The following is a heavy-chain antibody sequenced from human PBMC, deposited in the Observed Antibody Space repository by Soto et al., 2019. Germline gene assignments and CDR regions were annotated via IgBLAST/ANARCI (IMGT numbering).Heavy chain of an antibody. D-gene: IGHD4-4*01. CDR1: GFTFSGYA. Sequence: GGSLRLSCAASGFTFSGYAMSWVRQAPGKGLEWVSAISGSGGSTYYADSVKGRFTISRDNSKNTLYLQMNSLRAEDTAVYYCAKGASYSNRPNWFDPWGQGTLVTVSS. J-gene: IGHJ5*02. V-gene: IGHV3-23*01. CDR3: AKGASYSNRPNWFDP. CDR2: ISGSGGST.